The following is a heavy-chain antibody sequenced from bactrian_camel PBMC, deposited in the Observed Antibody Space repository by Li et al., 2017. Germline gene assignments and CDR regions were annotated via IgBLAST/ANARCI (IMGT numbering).Heavy chain of an antibody. CDR3: AAYMTTYGAACLLHPGYGYKY. Sequence: HVQLVESGGGSVQAGGSLRLSCAASRYTSQYFCMAWFRQTTGKEREAVAAIRRDDLTAYTDSVKGRFTISRDNAKNTLYLQMNSLKPEDTAMYYCAAYMTTYGAACLLHPGYGYKYWGQGTQVTVS. CDR1: RYTSQYFC. J-gene: IGHJ4*01. V-gene: IGHV3S55*01. CDR2: IRRDDLT. D-gene: IGHD3*01.